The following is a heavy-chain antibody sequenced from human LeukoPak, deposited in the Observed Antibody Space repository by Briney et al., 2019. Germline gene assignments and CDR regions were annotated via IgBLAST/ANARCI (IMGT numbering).Heavy chain of an antibody. CDR3: ARGLAYSSSWRYYYYGMDV. D-gene: IGHD6-13*01. CDR1: GYTFTSYD. Sequence: ASVKVSCKASGYTFTSYDINWVRQATGQGLEWMGWMNPNSGNTGYAQKFQSRVTMTRNTSISTAYMELSSLRSEDTAVYYCARGLAYSSSWRYYYYGMDVWGQGTTVTVSS. J-gene: IGHJ6*02. V-gene: IGHV1-8*01. CDR2: MNPNSGNT.